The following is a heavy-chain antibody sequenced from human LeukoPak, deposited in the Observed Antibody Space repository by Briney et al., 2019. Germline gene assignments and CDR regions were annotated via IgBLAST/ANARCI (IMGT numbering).Heavy chain of an antibody. CDR1: GLTFSSYS. D-gene: IGHD3-3*01. CDR3: ARAITIFVSRCDAFDI. V-gene: IGHV3-21*01. Sequence: TSGGSLRLSCAASGLTFSSYSMNWVRQAPGKGLEWVSSISSSSSYIYYADSVKGRFTISRDNAKNSLYLQMNSLRAEDTAVYYCARAITIFVSRCDAFDIWGQGTMVTVSS. J-gene: IGHJ3*02. CDR2: ISSSSSYI.